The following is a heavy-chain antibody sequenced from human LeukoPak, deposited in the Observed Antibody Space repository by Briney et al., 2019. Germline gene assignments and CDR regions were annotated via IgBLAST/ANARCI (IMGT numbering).Heavy chain of an antibody. D-gene: IGHD2-8*01. V-gene: IGHV4-4*09. CDR3: ARHEALYYYFDY. CDR1: GGSISSYY. Sequence: SETLSLTCTVSGGSISSYYWSWIRRPPGKGLEWIGYIYTSGSTNYNPSLKSRVTISVDTSKNQFSLKLSSVTAADTAVYYCARHEALYYYFDYRGQGTLVTVSS. CDR2: IYTSGST. J-gene: IGHJ4*02.